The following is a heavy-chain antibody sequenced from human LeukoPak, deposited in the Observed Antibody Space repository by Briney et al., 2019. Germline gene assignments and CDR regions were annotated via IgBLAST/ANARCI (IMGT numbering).Heavy chain of an antibody. CDR2: ISAYNGNT. J-gene: IGHJ4*02. CDR1: VYTFTIYG. CDR3: ARDRSPPLRFLEWLLKGAPVDY. V-gene: IGHV1-18*01. D-gene: IGHD3-3*01. Sequence: GASVTVSFTSSVYTFTIYGISWVRQAPGQGLEWMGWISAYNGNTNYAQKLQGRVTMTTDTSTSTAYMELRSLRSDDTAVYYCARDRSPPLRFLEWLLKGAPVDYWGQGTLVTVSS.